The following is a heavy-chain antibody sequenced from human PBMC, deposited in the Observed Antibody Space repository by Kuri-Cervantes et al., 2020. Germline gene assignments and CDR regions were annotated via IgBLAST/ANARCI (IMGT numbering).Heavy chain of an antibody. J-gene: IGHJ6*02. CDR2: IYHSGST. D-gene: IGHD6-19*01. Sequence: LRLSCAVSGGSISSGGYSWSWIRQPPGKGLEWIGYIYHSGSTYYNPSLKSRVTISVDTSKNQFSLKLSSVTAADTAVYYCARVRAVAGKRHYYYYYGMDVWGQGTTVTVSS. V-gene: IGHV4-30-2*01. CDR3: ARVRAVAGKRHYYYYYGMDV. CDR1: GGSISSGGYS.